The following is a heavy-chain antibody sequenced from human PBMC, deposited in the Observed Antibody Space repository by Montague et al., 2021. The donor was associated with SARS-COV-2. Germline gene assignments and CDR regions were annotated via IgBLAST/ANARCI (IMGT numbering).Heavy chain of an antibody. D-gene: IGHD3-16*02. V-gene: IGHV4-39*07. Sequence: SKTLSLTCTVSGGSISSSSYYWGWIRQPPGKGLEWIGSIYYSGSTYYNPSLKSRVTISVDTSKNQFSLKLSPVTAADTAVYYCARALIMITFGGVIAHWFDPWGQGTLVTVSS. J-gene: IGHJ5*02. CDR3: ARALIMITFGGVIAHWFDP. CDR2: IYYSGST. CDR1: GGSISSSSYY.